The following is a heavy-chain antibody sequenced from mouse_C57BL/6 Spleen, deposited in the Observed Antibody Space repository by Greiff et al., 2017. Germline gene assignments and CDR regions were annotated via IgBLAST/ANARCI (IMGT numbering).Heavy chain of an antibody. D-gene: IGHD1-1*01. CDR2: IRRKSSNYAT. CDR3: VISATHYYYGSSYEYFDV. J-gene: IGHJ1*03. CDR1: GFTFNTYA. Sequence: EVQLVESGGGLVQPKGSLKLSCAASGFTFNTYAMHWVRQAPGKGLEWVASIRRKSSNYATYYADSVKDRFTNSRDDSQSLHYLQMNNLKTEDTAMYYWVISATHYYYGSSYEYFDVWGTGTTVTVSS. V-gene: IGHV10-3*01.